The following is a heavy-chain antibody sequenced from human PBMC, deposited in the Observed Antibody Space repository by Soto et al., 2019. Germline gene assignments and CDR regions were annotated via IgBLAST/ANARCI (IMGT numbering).Heavy chain of an antibody. Sequence: QVQLVQSGAEVKKPGASVKVSCEASGYTFTGYYMNWVRQAPGQGFEWMGRISPKSGGTNYAQKFQGRVTMTWDTSLNTAYMELSSLMFEDTAVYYCARPPGYVSDWYYFDLWGQGTLVTVSS. J-gene: IGHJ4*02. V-gene: IGHV1-2*02. CDR1: GYTFTGYY. CDR2: ISPKSGGT. CDR3: ARPPGYVSDWYYFDL. D-gene: IGHD3-9*01.